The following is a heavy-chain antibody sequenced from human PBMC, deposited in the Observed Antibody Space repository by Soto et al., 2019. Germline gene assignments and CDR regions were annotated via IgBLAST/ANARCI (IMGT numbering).Heavy chain of an antibody. J-gene: IGHJ6*02. V-gene: IGHV1-46*01. CDR3: ARDPSYYGMDV. Sequence: ASVKVSCKASGYTFTSTWMHWVRQAPGQGLEWMGIINAYSGAATYAEKFQGRVTMTRDTSTGTAYMELSSLRSEDTAVYYCARDPSYYGMDVWGQGTTVTVSS. CDR1: GYTFTSTW. CDR2: INAYSGAA.